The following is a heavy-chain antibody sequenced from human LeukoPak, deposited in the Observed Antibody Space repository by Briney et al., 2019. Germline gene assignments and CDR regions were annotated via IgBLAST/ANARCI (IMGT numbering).Heavy chain of an antibody. CDR2: IYYSGST. V-gene: IGHV4-39*07. J-gene: IGHJ3*02. Sequence: SETLSLTCTVSGGSISSSSYYWGWIRQPPGKGLEWIGSIYYSGSTYYNPSLKSRVTISVDTSKNQFSLKLSSVTAADTAVYYCARDVDSSGWGPPHFDAFDIWGQGTMVTVSS. CDR3: ARDVDSSGWGPPHFDAFDI. CDR1: GGSISSSSYY. D-gene: IGHD6-19*01.